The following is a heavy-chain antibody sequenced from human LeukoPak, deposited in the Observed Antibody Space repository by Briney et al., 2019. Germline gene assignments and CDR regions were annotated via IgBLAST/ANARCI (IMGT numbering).Heavy chain of an antibody. CDR3: ARDGGLGATTNDY. V-gene: IGHV3-21*01. Sequence: GGSLRLSCAASGFTFSSYSMNWVRQAPGKGLEWVSSISSSSSYIYYADSVKGRFTISRDNAKNSLYLQMNSLRAEDTAVYSCARDGGLGATTNDYWGQGTLVTVSS. J-gene: IGHJ4*02. D-gene: IGHD1-26*01. CDR1: GFTFSSYS. CDR2: ISSSSSYI.